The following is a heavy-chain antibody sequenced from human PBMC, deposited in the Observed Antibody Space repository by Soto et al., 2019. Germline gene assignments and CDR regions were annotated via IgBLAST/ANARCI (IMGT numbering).Heavy chain of an antibody. Sequence: PGGSLRLSCAASGFTFSSYWMHWVRQAPGKGLMWVSRIDSDGSSTNYADSVKGRFTISRDNAKNTLYLQMNSLRAEDTAMYYCARDRGFSDYWGQGILVTVSS. D-gene: IGHD3-10*01. CDR2: IDSDGSST. J-gene: IGHJ4*02. V-gene: IGHV3-74*01. CDR3: ARDRGFSDY. CDR1: GFTFSSYW.